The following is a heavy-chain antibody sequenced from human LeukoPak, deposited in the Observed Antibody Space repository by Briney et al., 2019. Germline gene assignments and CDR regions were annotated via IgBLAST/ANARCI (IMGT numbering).Heavy chain of an antibody. CDR1: GGSISSGGYS. CDR3: ARRGFDDAFDI. Sequence: SETLSLTCAVSGGSISSGGYSWSWIRQHPGKGLEWIGYIYYSGSTYYNPSLKSRVTISVDTSKNQFSLKLSSVTAADTAVYYCARRGFDDAFDIWGQGTMVTVSS. D-gene: IGHD3-9*01. J-gene: IGHJ3*02. CDR2: IYYSGST. V-gene: IGHV4-31*11.